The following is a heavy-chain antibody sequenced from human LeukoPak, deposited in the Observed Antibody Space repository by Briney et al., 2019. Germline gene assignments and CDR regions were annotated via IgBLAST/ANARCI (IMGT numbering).Heavy chain of an antibody. CDR1: GGSISSSSYY. CDR2: IYYSGST. J-gene: IGHJ4*02. CDR3: ARDGCGSGGSCYSGEGD. V-gene: IGHV4-39*07. D-gene: IGHD2-15*01. Sequence: SETLSLTCTVSGGSISSSSYYWGWIRQPPVKGLEWIGSIYYSGSTYYNPSLKSRVTISVDTSKNQFSLKLSSVTAADTAVYYCARDGCGSGGSCYSGEGDWGQGTLVTVSS.